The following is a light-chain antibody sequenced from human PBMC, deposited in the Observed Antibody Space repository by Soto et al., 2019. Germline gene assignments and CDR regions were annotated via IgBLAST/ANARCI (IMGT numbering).Light chain of an antibody. V-gene: IGKV3-15*01. Sequence: EIVMTQSPATLSVSPGERATLSCRASQSVSRNLAWYQQKPGQAPSLIIYGASTRSTGIPARFSGSGSGIEFTLTISSVQSEDFAVYYCQPYDNWPPFTFGPGTKVDIK. CDR1: QSVSRN. CDR3: QPYDNWPPFT. J-gene: IGKJ3*01. CDR2: GAS.